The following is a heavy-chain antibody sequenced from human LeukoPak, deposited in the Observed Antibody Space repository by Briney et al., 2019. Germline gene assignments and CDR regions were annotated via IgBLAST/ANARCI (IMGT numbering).Heavy chain of an antibody. V-gene: IGHV4-59*08. CDR3: ARQGVVPAAPYYFNY. J-gene: IGHJ4*02. Sequence: SETLSLTCTVSGGSISSYYWSWIRQPPGKGLEWIGYIYYSGSTNYNPSLKSRVTISVDTSKNQFSLKLSSVTAADTAVYYCARQGVVPAAPYYFNYWGQGTLVTVSS. D-gene: IGHD2-2*01. CDR1: GGSISSYY. CDR2: IYYSGST.